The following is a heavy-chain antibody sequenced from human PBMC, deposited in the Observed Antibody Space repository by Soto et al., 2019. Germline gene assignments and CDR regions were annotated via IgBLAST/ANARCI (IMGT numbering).Heavy chain of an antibody. Sequence: EVQLVQSGGGLVQPGGSLKLSCAASGFSLSSSAMHWVRQASGKGLEWVGRIRSKANNYATTYAASLEGRFTISTDDSKNTAYLQMNSLKTEDTAVYYCTVRGAAAQFDPWGQGTLVTVSS. D-gene: IGHD2-2*01. CDR3: TVRGAAAQFDP. V-gene: IGHV3-73*01. CDR2: IRSKANNYAT. J-gene: IGHJ5*02. CDR1: GFSLSSSA.